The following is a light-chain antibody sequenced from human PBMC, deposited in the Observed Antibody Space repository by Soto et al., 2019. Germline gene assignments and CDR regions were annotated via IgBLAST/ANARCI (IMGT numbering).Light chain of an antibody. Sequence: QSALTQPASVSGSPGQSITISCTGTSGDIGSYNRVSWYQQHPGKAPKLIIYEVTDRPSGVSNRFSGSKSGNTASPTISGLQAADEAEYYCSSYTNINTRACVFGTGTKLTVL. V-gene: IGLV2-14*01. J-gene: IGLJ1*01. CDR1: SGDIGSYNR. CDR2: EVT. CDR3: SSYTNINTRACV.